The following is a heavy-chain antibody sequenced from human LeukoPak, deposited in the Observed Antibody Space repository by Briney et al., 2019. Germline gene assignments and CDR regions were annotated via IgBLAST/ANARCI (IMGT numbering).Heavy chain of an antibody. CDR2: ITGSGGST. CDR1: GFTFSSYA. D-gene: IGHD6-13*01. V-gene: IGHV3-23*01. J-gene: IGHJ3*02. Sequence: PGGSLRLSCAASGFTFSSYAMSWVRQAPGKGLDWVSAITGSGGSTYYADSVKGRFTISRDNSKNTLYLQMNSLRAEDTAVYYCAKDRAAGKGLDAFDIWGQGTMVTVSS. CDR3: AKDRAAGKGLDAFDI.